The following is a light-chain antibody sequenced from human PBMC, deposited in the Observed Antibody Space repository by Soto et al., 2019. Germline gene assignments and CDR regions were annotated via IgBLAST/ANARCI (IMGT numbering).Light chain of an antibody. V-gene: IGLV2-14*03. CDR1: SSDIGSYDH. J-gene: IGLJ1*01. Sequence: QSVLTQPASVSGSPGQSITISCSGTSSDIGSYDHVAWYQQFPGKSPKLIIYAVSDRPSGVSDRFSGSKSGISASLTISGLQTEDEADYYCISYTDRQSYLLGNGTKVTVL. CDR3: ISYTDRQSYL. CDR2: AVS.